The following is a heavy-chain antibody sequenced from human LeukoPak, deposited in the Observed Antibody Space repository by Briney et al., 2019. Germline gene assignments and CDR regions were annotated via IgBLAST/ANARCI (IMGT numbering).Heavy chain of an antibody. V-gene: IGHV4-59*01. CDR1: GGSLRNYY. J-gene: IGHJ6*02. CDR3: ARDRLPSRYNGLDV. D-gene: IGHD2-2*01. Sequence: SETLSLTCTVSGGSLRNYYWSWIRQPPGKGLECIGFISNTGNTNYNPSLKSRVTISVDTSKNHFSLRLTSVTAADTAVYFCARDRLPSRYNGLDVWGQGTTVTVSS. CDR2: ISNTGNT.